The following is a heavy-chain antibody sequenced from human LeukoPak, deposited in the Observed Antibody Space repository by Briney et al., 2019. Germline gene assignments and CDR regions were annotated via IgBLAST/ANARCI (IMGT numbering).Heavy chain of an antibody. Sequence: SETLSLTCAAYGGSLSGSYWSWIRQPPGKGLEWIGEINHSGSANYNPSLKSRVTISVDTSKNQFSLKLSSVAAADTAVYYCARMTGTLWDFDYWGQGTLVTVSS. V-gene: IGHV4-34*01. CDR1: GGSLSGSY. D-gene: IGHD1-1*01. CDR3: ARMTGTLWDFDY. J-gene: IGHJ4*02. CDR2: INHSGSA.